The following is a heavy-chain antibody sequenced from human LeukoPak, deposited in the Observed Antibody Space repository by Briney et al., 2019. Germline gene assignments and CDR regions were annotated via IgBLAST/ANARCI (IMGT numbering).Heavy chain of an antibody. CDR1: GGSISSGSYY. V-gene: IGHV4-61*01. CDR3: ARRNYYGSGSRPSPFDY. Sequence: SQTLSLTCTVSGGSISSGSYYWSWIRQPPGKGLEWIGYIYYSGSTNYNPSLKSRVTISVDTSKNQFSLKLSSVTAADTAVYYCARRNYYGSGSRPSPFDYWGQGTLVTVSS. J-gene: IGHJ4*02. D-gene: IGHD3-10*01. CDR2: IYYSGST.